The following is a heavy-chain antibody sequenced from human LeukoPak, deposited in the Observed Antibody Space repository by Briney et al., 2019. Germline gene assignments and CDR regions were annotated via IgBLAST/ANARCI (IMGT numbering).Heavy chain of an antibody. V-gene: IGHV4-39*07. CDR3: ARDPVPFDYSNYISNWFDP. Sequence: SETLSLTCTVSGGSISSSSYYWGWIRQPPGKGLEWIGSIYYSGSTYYNPSLKSRVTISVDTSKNQFSLKLSSVTAADTAVYYCARDPVPFDYSNYISNWFDPWGQGTLVTVSS. CDR2: IYYSGST. D-gene: IGHD4-11*01. J-gene: IGHJ5*02. CDR1: GGSISSSSYY.